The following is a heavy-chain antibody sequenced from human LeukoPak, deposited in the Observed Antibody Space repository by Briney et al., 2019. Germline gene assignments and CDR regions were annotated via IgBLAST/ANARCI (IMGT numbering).Heavy chain of an antibody. CDR2: IYSGGST. Sequence: PGGSLRLSCAASGFTVSSNYMSWVRQAPGKGLEWVSVIYSGGSTYYADSVKGRFTIFRDNSKNTLYLQMNSLRAEDTAVYYCARERSLEIAVAGTIFDYWGQGTLVTVSS. J-gene: IGHJ4*02. D-gene: IGHD6-19*01. CDR1: GFTVSSNY. V-gene: IGHV3-53*01. CDR3: ARERSLEIAVAGTIFDY.